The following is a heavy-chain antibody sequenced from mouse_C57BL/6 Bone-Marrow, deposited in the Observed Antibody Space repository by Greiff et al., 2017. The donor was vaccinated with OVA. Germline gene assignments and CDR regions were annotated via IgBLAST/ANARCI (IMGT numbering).Heavy chain of an antibody. CDR2: IYPSDSET. D-gene: IGHD4-1*01. CDR3: ARTGTGDY. J-gene: IGHJ2*01. Sequence: QVQLKQPGAELVRPGSSVKLSCKASGYTFTSYWMDWVKQRPGQGLEWIGNIYPSDSETHYNQKFKDKATLTVDKSSSTAYMQLSSLASEDSAVYYCARTGTGDYWGQGTTLTVSS. V-gene: IGHV1-61*01. CDR1: GYTFTSYW.